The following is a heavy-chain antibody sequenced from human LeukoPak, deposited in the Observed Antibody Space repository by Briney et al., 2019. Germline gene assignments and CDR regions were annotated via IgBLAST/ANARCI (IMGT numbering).Heavy chain of an antibody. D-gene: IGHD4-11*01. CDR3: ARGVGYSNSRALDY. V-gene: IGHV1-2*04. J-gene: IGHJ4*02. Sequence: ASVKVSCKASGYTFTSYAMHWVRQAPGQGLEWMGWINPNSGGTNYAQKFQGWVTMTRDTSISTAYMELSRLRSDDTAVYYCARGVGYSNSRALDYWGQGTLVTVSS. CDR1: GYTFTSYA. CDR2: INPNSGGT.